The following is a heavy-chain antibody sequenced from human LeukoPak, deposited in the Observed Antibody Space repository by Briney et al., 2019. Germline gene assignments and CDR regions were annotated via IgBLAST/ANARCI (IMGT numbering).Heavy chain of an antibody. Sequence: ASVKVSCKASGYTFTVYYMHWVRQAPGQRLEWMGWINPNSGGTNYAQKFQGRVTMTRNTSISTAYMELSRLRSEDTAVYYCARGQKRNLYCSGGSCKTIWFDPRGQGTLVTVSS. D-gene: IGHD2-15*01. CDR3: ARGQKRNLYCSGGSCKTIWFDP. CDR2: INPNSGGT. V-gene: IGHV1-2*02. CDR1: GYTFTVYY. J-gene: IGHJ5*02.